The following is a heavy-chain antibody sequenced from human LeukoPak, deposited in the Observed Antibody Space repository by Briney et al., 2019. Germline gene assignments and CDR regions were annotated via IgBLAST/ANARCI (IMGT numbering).Heavy chain of an antibody. CDR2: INAGNGNT. J-gene: IGHJ5*02. CDR1: GYTFTSYA. V-gene: IGHV1-3*01. CDR3: ARRYCSGGSCWFGYDP. D-gene: IGHD2-15*01. Sequence: EASVKVSCKAPGYTFTSYAMHWVRQAPGQRLEWMGWINAGNGNTKYSQKFQGRVTITRDTSASTAYMELSSLRSEDTAVYYCARRYCSGGSCWFGYDPWGQGTLVTVSS.